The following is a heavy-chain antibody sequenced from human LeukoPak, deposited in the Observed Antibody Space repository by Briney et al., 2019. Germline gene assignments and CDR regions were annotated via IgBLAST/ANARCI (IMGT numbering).Heavy chain of an antibody. CDR1: GFTFSSYS. Sequence: GGSLRLSCAASGFTFSSYSMNWVRQAPGKGLEWVSSISSSSSYIYYADSVKGRFTISRDNSKNTLYLQMNSLRAEDTAVYYCAKFDSTGSDYWGQGTLVTVSS. J-gene: IGHJ4*02. CDR2: ISSSSSYI. V-gene: IGHV3-21*01. D-gene: IGHD3-22*01. CDR3: AKFDSTGSDY.